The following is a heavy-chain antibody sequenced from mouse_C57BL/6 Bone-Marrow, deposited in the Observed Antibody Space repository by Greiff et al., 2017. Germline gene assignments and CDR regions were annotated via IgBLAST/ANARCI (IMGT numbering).Heavy chain of an antibody. CDR1: GYTFTSYW. V-gene: IGHV1-52*01. CDR2: IDTSDSET. CDR3: ARRGV. Sequence: VQLQQPGAELVRPGSSVKLSCKASGYTFTSYWMHWVKQRPLQGLEWIGNIDTSDSETQYNQKFKDKATLPVDKSSITAYMQLSSLTSRDSAVYYCARRGVWGTGTTVTVAS. J-gene: IGHJ1*03.